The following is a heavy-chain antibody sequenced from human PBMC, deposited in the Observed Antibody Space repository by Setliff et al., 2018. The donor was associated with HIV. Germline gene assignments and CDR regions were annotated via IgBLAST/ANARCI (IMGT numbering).Heavy chain of an antibody. J-gene: IGHJ4*02. CDR2: IYSDGNT. Sequence: GGSLRLSCAASGLTSSTNWMHWVRQAPGKGLVWVSTIYSDGNTYHADSVKGRFTLSRDNSENALFLQMNSLRPEDTAVYYCARLRPYNSALDYWGQGTLVTVSS. CDR1: GLTSSTNW. CDR3: ARLRPYNSALDY. V-gene: IGHV3-66*02. D-gene: IGHD3-10*01.